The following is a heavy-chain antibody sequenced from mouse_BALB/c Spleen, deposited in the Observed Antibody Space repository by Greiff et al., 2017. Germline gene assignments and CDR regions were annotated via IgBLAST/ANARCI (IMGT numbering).Heavy chain of an antibody. Sequence: EVKLQESGPGLVKPSQSLSLTCSVTGYSITSGYYWNWIRQFPGNKLEWMGYISYDGSNNYNPSLKNRISITRDTSKNQFFLKLNSVTTEDTAIYYCARRYGSPYYAMDYWGQGTSVTVSS. V-gene: IGHV3-6*02. CDR1: GYSITSGYY. CDR3: ARRYGSPYYAMDY. D-gene: IGHD2-10*02. CDR2: ISYDGSN. J-gene: IGHJ4*01.